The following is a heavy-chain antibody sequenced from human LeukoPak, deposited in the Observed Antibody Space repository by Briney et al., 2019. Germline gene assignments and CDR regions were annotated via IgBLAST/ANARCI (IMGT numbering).Heavy chain of an antibody. Sequence: ASVKVSCKASGYTLTGYYMHWVRQAPGQGLEWMGRINPNSGGTNYAQKFQGRVTMTRDTSISTAYMELSRLRSDDTAVYYCAREDTYYYGSGSYYLVGRGFRIYYFDYWGQGTLVTVSS. CDR1: GYTLTGYY. J-gene: IGHJ4*02. V-gene: IGHV1-2*06. CDR3: AREDTYYYGSGSYYLVGRGFRIYYFDY. CDR2: INPNSGGT. D-gene: IGHD3-10*01.